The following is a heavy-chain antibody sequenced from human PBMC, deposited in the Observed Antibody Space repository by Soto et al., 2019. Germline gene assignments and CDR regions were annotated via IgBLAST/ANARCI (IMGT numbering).Heavy chain of an antibody. J-gene: IGHJ4*02. CDR1: GFTFGYST. CDR3: ARTYCGGDCSFFDY. V-gene: IGHV3-49*03. CDR2: IRGKAYGGTT. D-gene: IGHD2-21*02. Sequence: SGGSLRLSCTASGFTFGYSTMSWFRQAPGKGLEWVGFIRGKAYGGTTEYAASVTGTFTISRDDSKSIAYLQMNSLKTEDTAVYYCARTYCGGDCSFFDYWGQGTLVTVSS.